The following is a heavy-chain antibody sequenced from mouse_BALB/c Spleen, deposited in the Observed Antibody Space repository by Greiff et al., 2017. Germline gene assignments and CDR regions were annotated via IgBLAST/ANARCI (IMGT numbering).Heavy chain of an antibody. J-gene: IGHJ4*01. Sequence: EVKVEESGPSLVKPSQTLSLTCSVTGDSITSGYWNWIRKFPGNKLEYMGYISYSGSTYYNPSLKSRISITRDTSKNQYYLQLNSVTTEDTATYYCATPGLRRGGYAMDYWGQGTSVTVSS. CDR1: GDSITSGY. D-gene: IGHD2-4*01. CDR2: ISYSGST. CDR3: ATPGLRRGGYAMDY. V-gene: IGHV3-8*02.